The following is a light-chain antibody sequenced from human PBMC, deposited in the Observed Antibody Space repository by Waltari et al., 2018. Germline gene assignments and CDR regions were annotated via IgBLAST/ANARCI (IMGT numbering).Light chain of an antibody. V-gene: IGKV3-11*01. CDR1: QSISSY. Sequence: EIVLTQSPATLSLSPGERATFSCRASQSISSYLAWYQQKPGQAPRLLIYDASNRATGIPARFIGSGSVTDFTLTISSLEPEDFAVYYCQQRSNWPLTFGGVTKVEIK. J-gene: IGKJ4*01. CDR2: DAS. CDR3: QQRSNWPLT.